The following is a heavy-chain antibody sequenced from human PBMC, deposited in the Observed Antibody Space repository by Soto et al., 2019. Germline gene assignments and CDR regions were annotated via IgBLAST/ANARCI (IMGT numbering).Heavy chain of an antibody. CDR1: GDSVSTNSYS. D-gene: IGHD2-2*03. CDR3: ARLNGYCISTNCHGYYGMDV. V-gene: IGHV4-39*01. J-gene: IGHJ6*02. Sequence: QLQLQESGPGLAKPSETLSLTCTVSGDSVSTNSYSWGWIRQSPGKGLEWIGTIYSSENTYYNPSLLSRDTISVDTSKNEFSLRLSSVTAADTAVYYCARLNGYCISTNCHGYYGMDVWGQGTTVTVSS. CDR2: IYSSENT.